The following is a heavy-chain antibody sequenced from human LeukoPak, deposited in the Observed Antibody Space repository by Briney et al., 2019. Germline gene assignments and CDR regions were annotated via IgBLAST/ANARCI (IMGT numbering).Heavy chain of an antibody. CDR3: ARGRLQLWSFPLPYNHYAIDV. V-gene: IGHV4-34*01. Sequence: SETLSLTCAVSGKSFSGYFWTWIRQPPGKGLEWIGESNHFGSTDYNPSLKSRVTISVDTSKKQFSLNVRSVTDADTAVYFCARGRLQLWSFPLPYNHYAIDVWGQGTTVTVSS. D-gene: IGHD5-18*01. J-gene: IGHJ6*02. CDR1: GKSFSGYF. CDR2: SNHFGST.